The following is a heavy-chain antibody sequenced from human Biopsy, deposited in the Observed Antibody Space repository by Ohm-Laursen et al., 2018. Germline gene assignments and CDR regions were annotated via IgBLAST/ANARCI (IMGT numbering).Heavy chain of an antibody. J-gene: IGHJ6*02. D-gene: IGHD5-18*01. Sequence: SLRLSCAASGFTFNNYGMQWVRQAPGKGLAWVAFIFYDGSNTYYADSVKGRFTISRDNSRDTLYLQMSSLRAEDTAVYYCAKDRYNYAPIGGFSMDVWGQGTTVTVSS. CDR1: GFTFNNYG. V-gene: IGHV3-30*18. CDR2: IFYDGSNT. CDR3: AKDRYNYAPIGGFSMDV.